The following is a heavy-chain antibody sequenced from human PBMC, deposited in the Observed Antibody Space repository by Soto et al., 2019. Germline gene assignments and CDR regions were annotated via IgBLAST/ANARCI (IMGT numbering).Heavy chain of an antibody. CDR1: GGSISSSNW. V-gene: IGHV4-39*01. J-gene: IGHJ4*02. CDR3: ARTLKNYDILTGYFDY. CDR2: IYYSGST. Sequence: SETLSLTCAVSGGSISSSNWWSWVRQPPGKGLEWIGSIYYSGSTYYNPSLKSRVTISVDTSKNQFSLKLSSVTAADTAVYYCARTLKNYDILTGYFDYWGQGTLVTVS. D-gene: IGHD3-9*01.